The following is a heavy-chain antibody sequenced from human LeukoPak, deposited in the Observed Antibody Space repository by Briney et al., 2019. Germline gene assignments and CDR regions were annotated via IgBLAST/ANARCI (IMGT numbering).Heavy chain of an antibody. V-gene: IGHV1-69*13. CDR1: GGTFAIYA. Sequence: GASVKVSFKASGGTFAIYAISWVRQAPGQGLETMGGIIPTFDTANYAQKFQGRVTITADESTSTAYMELSSLRSEDTAVYYCASPEGGYSYGYVYWGQGTLVTVSS. D-gene: IGHD5-18*01. CDR3: ASPEGGYSYGYVY. J-gene: IGHJ4*02. CDR2: IIPTFDTA.